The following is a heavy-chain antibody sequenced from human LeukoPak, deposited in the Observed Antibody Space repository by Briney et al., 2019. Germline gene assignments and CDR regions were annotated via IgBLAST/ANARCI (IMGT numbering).Heavy chain of an antibody. J-gene: IGHJ5*02. Sequence: SETLSLTCAVYGGSFSGYYWSWIRQLPGKGLEWIGEINHSGSTNYNPSLKSRVTISVDTSKNQFSLKLSSVTAADTAVYYCARGRSSSSLVWFDPWGQGTLVTVSS. V-gene: IGHV4-34*01. CDR1: GGSFSGYY. D-gene: IGHD6-6*01. CDR2: INHSGST. CDR3: ARGRSSSSLVWFDP.